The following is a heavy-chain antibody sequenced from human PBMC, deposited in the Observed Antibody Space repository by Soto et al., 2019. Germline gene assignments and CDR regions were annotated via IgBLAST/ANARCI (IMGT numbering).Heavy chain of an antibody. D-gene: IGHD3-10*01. Sequence: EVQLLESGGGLVQPGESLRLFCAASGFTFSTYAMSWVRQAPGKGLXWVSVISGSGGDTYYADSVKGRFTIARDNSKXXXXXXXXXXXXXXXXXXXXXXXXXXXXXXPGSYWGQGTQVTVSS. J-gene: IGHJ1*01. CDR3: XXXXXXXXXXPGSY. CDR1: GFTFSTYA. V-gene: IGHV3-23*01. CDR2: ISGSGGDT.